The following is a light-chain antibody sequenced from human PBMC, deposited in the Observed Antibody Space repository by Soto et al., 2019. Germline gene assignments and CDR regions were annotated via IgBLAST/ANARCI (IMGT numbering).Light chain of an antibody. CDR3: QQYGGSPWT. Sequence: EIVLTRSPGTLSLSPGERATLSCRASQSVSSSYLAWYQQKPGQAPRLLIYGASSRATGIPDRFSGSGSGTDFTLTISRLEPEDFAVYYCQQYGGSPWTFGQGTKV. J-gene: IGKJ1*01. CDR2: GAS. V-gene: IGKV3-20*01. CDR1: QSVSSSY.